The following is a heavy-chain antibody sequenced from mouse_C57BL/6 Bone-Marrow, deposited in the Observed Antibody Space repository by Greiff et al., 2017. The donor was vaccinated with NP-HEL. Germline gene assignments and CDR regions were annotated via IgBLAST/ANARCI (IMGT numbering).Heavy chain of an antibody. Sequence: QVQLQQPGAELVKPGASVKLSCKASGYTFTSYWMHWVKQRPGQGLEWIGMIHPNSGSTNYNEKFKSKATLTVDNSSSTAYMQLSSLTSEDSAVYCCARDDGYYLFAYWGQGTLVTVSA. CDR1: GYTFTSYW. D-gene: IGHD2-3*01. J-gene: IGHJ3*01. CDR3: ARDDGYYLFAY. CDR2: IHPNSGST. V-gene: IGHV1-64*01.